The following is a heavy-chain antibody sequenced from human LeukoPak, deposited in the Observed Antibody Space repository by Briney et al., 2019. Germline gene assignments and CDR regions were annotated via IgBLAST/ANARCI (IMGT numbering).Heavy chain of an antibody. CDR3: AKVGRRYGSGSYPFDY. J-gene: IGHJ4*02. D-gene: IGHD3-10*01. CDR1: GFTFSSYG. CDR2: ISYDGSNK. Sequence: PGGSLRLSCAASGFTFSSYGMHWVRQAPGKGLEWVAVISYDGSNKYYADSVKGRFTISRDNSKNTLYLQMNSLRAEDTAVYYCAKVGRRYGSGSYPFDYWAREPWSPSPQ. V-gene: IGHV3-30*18.